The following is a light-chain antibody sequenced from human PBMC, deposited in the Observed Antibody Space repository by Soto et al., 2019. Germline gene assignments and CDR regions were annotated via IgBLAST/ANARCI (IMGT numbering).Light chain of an antibody. CDR3: CSYAGSYTWV. Sequence: QSALTQPRSVSGSARQSVTNSCTGTSSDVGGYSYVSWYQQHPGKAPKLMIYDVSKRPSGVPDRFSGSKSGNTASLTISGLQAEDEAAYYCCSYAGSYTWVFGGGTKLTVL. J-gene: IGLJ3*02. V-gene: IGLV2-11*01. CDR2: DVS. CDR1: SSDVGGYSY.